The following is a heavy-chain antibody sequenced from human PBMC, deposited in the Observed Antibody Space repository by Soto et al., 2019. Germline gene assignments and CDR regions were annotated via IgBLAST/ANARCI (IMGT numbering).Heavy chain of an antibody. J-gene: IGHJ4*02. CDR1: GGSISSSSYY. CDR2: IYYSGST. V-gene: IGHV4-39*01. D-gene: IGHD3-10*01. Sequence: SETLSLTCTVSGGSISSSSYYWGWIRQPPGKGLEWIGSIYYSGSTYYNPSLKSRVTISVDTSRNQFSLKLSSVTAADTAVYYSAGRGSGSYSDYWGQGTLVTVSS. CDR3: AGRGSGSYSDY.